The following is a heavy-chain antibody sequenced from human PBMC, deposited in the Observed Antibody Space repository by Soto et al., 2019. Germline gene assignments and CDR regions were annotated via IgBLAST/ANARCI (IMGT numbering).Heavy chain of an antibody. CDR1: GFAFSTYA. D-gene: IGHD6-13*01. CDR2: ISGSGGSS. J-gene: IGHJ6*02. Sequence: GGALRRSCAASGFAFSTYAMTWVRQAPGKGLEWVSVISGSGGSSYYAASVKGRFTIPRDNSKNTLFLQMNGLRAVDTAVYYCAKVTKRAAAGRYEYYKYGMDVWGQGTTVTVSS. CDR3: AKVTKRAAAGRYEYYKYGMDV. V-gene: IGHV3-23*01.